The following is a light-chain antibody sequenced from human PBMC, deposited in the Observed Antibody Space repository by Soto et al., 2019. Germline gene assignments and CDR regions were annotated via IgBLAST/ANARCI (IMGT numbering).Light chain of an antibody. V-gene: IGLV2-8*01. CDR3: STWDASLNALI. J-gene: IGLJ2*01. CDR1: SSDVGGYNY. CDR2: EVS. Sequence: QSALTQPPSASGSPGQSVTVSCTGTSSDVGGYNYVSWYQQHSGKAPKLMIFEVSRRPSGVPDRFSGSKSGNTASLTVSGLQAEDEADYYCSTWDASLNALIFGGGTKVTVL.